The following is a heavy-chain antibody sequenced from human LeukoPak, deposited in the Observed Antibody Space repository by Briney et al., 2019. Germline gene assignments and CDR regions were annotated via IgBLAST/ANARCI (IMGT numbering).Heavy chain of an antibody. Sequence: ASVKVSCKASGGTFSSYAISWVRQAPGQGLEWMGRIIPILGIANYAQKSQGRVTITADKSTSTAYMELSSLRSEDTAVYYCARGSDIPGDVWGQGTTVTVSS. CDR2: IIPILGIA. CDR1: GGTFSSYA. D-gene: IGHD3-9*01. J-gene: IGHJ6*02. V-gene: IGHV1-69*04. CDR3: ARGSDIPGDV.